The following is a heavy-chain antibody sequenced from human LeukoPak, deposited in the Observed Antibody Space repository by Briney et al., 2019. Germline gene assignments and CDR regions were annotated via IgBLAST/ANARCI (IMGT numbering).Heavy chain of an antibody. CDR2: MFWSGTA. J-gene: IGHJ3*02. V-gene: IGHV4-39*01. D-gene: IGHD3-3*01. CDR1: GFSINSSDYY. Sequence: PSETLSLTCSVSGFSINSSDYYWAWIRQPPGKGLEWIGTMFWSGTAYYSPSLESRVTISVDTTKNQFSLKLRSVAAADTAVYFCARMFFDFWGHPGSDLFDMWGQGTMVTVSS. CDR3: ARMFFDFWGHPGSDLFDM.